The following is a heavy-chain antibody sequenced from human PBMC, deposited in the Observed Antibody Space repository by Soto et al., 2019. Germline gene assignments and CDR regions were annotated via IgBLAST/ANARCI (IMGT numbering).Heavy chain of an antibody. D-gene: IGHD3-22*01. V-gene: IGHV4-34*01. CDR2: LNHSGST. J-gene: IGHJ3*02. CDR3: ARNTYYYHPSDPGRPIDI. CDR1: RGSFSGYD. Sequence: SQTLSLTWAVYRGSFSGYDWRWIRQPPGKGLEWIGGLNHSGSTNYNPSLKSRVTMSVDASKNQFSLSLSSVTAAHSAACHCARNTYYYHPSDPGRPIDIWGQVTMVTGS.